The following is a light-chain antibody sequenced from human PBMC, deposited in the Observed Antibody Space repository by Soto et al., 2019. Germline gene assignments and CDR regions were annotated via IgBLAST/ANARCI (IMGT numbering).Light chain of an antibody. CDR1: QSISNW. V-gene: IGKV1-39*01. J-gene: IGKJ1*01. CDR3: QQSYSTPWT. CDR2: AAS. Sequence: DIQMTQSPSTLSASVGDRFTITCRASQSISNWLAWYQQKPGKAPKLLIYAASNLQSGIPSRFSGSGSETDFTLTISSLQPEDFATYYCQQSYSTPWTFGQGTKV.